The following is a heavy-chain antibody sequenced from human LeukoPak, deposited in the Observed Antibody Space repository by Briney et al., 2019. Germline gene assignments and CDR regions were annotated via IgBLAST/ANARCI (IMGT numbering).Heavy chain of an antibody. CDR1: GFTFSSYA. CDR2: ISSNGGST. Sequence: GGSLRLSCSASGFTFSSYAMHWVRQAPGKGLEYVSAISSNGGSTYYADSVKGRFTISRDNSENTLYLQTNSLRAEDTAVYYCAKDMNTVTTTFDYWGQGTLVTVSS. V-gene: IGHV3-64*04. J-gene: IGHJ4*02. D-gene: IGHD4-17*01. CDR3: AKDMNTVTTTFDY.